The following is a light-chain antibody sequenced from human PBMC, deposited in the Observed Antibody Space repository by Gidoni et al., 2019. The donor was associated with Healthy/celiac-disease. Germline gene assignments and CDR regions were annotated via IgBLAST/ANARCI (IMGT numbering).Light chain of an antibody. V-gene: IGKV1-39*01. J-gene: IGKJ1*01. CDR1: QSISSY. CDR3: QKNYSTPRT. Sequence: DIQMTQSPSSLSASVGDRVTITCRASQSISSYLNWYQQKPGKAPKLLIYAASSLQSGVPSRFSGSGSGTDFTLTISSLQPEDFATYYCQKNYSTPRTFXQXTKVEIK. CDR2: AAS.